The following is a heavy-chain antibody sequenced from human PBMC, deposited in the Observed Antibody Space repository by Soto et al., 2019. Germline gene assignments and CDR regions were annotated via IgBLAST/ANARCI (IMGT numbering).Heavy chain of an antibody. D-gene: IGHD3-22*01. J-gene: IGHJ5*02. CDR1: GYSLTTYG. Sequence: QVQLVQSGAEVKKPGASVKVSCKASGYSLTTYGITWVRQAPGQGLEWMGWMSAYNGNTNYAQNLQGRITMTTDTSTHTAYMELRSLRSDDTAVYYCARTPHYDRTGYSSWSDPWGQGTLVTVSS. CDR3: ARTPHYDRTGYSSWSDP. CDR2: MSAYNGNT. V-gene: IGHV1-18*01.